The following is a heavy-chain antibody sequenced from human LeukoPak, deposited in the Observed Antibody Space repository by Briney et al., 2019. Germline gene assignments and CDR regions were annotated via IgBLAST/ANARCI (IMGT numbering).Heavy chain of an antibody. CDR1: GFLFNSYG. CDR3: ANTYLG. CDR2: IRHDGTKA. D-gene: IGHD3-16*01. V-gene: IGHV3-30*02. J-gene: IGHJ4*02. Sequence: PGGSLRLSCAASGFLFNSYGMHWVRQAPGKGLEWVAFIRHDGTKAYYADSVKGRFTISRDNAKKTLDLQMTGLRAEDTAIYYCANTYLGWGQGALVSVSS.